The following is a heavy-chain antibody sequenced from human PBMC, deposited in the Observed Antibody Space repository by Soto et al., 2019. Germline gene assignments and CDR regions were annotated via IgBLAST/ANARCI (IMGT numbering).Heavy chain of an antibody. CDR3: AAWAGQVRDFGGPFGY. CDR2: ISGYNGNT. J-gene: IGHJ4*02. D-gene: IGHD4-17*01. V-gene: IGHV1-18*04. Sequence: QVQLVQSGAEVKKPGASVKVSCKASGYTFSSRDINWVRLAPGQGLEWMGWISGYNGNTNYVQKFQGRVTMTTDTSTNTAYMELRSLRSDDTAVYYCAAWAGQVRDFGGPFGYWGRGTLVTVSS. CDR1: GYTFSSRD.